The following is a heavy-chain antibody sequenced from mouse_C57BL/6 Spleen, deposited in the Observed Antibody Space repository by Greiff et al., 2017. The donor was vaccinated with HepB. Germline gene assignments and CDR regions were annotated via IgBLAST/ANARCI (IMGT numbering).Heavy chain of an antibody. J-gene: IGHJ3*01. CDR3: ARGSYYDYEVFAY. D-gene: IGHD2-4*01. V-gene: IGHV1-64*01. CDR1: GYTFTSYW. Sequence: QVQLKQSGAELVKPGASVKLSCKASGYTFTSYWMHWVKQRPGQGLEWIGMIHPNSGSTNYNEKFKSKATLTVDKSSSTAYMQLSSLTSEDSAVYYCARGSYYDYEVFAYWGQGTLVTVSA. CDR2: IHPNSGST.